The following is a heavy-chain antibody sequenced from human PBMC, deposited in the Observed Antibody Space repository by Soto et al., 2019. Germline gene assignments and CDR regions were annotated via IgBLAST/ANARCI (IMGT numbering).Heavy chain of an antibody. CDR2: INAGNGNT. V-gene: IGHV1-3*05. J-gene: IGHJ4*02. CDR3: ARSVVVVTTFDY. D-gene: IGHD3-22*01. Sequence: QVQLVQSGAEEKKPGASVKVSCKASGYTFTSYAMHWVRQAPGQRLEWMGWINAGNGNTKYSQKFQGRVTITRDTSASTAYMELSSLRSEDTAVHYCARSVVVVTTFDYWGQGTLVTVSS. CDR1: GYTFTSYA.